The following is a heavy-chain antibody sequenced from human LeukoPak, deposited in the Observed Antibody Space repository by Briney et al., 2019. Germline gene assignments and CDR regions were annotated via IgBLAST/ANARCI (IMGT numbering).Heavy chain of an antibody. D-gene: IGHD1-26*01. V-gene: IGHV3-48*03. J-gene: IGHJ4*02. CDR1: GFTFRNHE. Sequence: GGSLRLSCAASGFTFRNHEMNWVRQAPGKGLEWVSYISKSSTAIYYADSVRGRFTISRDDAKSSLYPHMNALRAEDTAVYYCGREDSADVDFWGQGTLVTVSS. CDR3: GREDSADVDF. CDR2: ISKSSTAI.